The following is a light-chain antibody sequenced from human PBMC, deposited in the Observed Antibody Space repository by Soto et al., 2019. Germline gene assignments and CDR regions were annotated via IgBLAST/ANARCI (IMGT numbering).Light chain of an antibody. V-gene: IGKV2-40*01. CDR1: QSLLDSYDGNTY. J-gene: IGKJ2*01. Sequence: DIVMTHTPLSLPVTPGEPASISCTSSQSLLDSYDGNTYLDWYLQKPGQSPQVLIYTVSYRASGVPDRFSGSGSGTYFTLKISRVEAEAVGVYYCMQRRELPFTVGHGTQLE. CDR3: MQRRELPFT. CDR2: TVS.